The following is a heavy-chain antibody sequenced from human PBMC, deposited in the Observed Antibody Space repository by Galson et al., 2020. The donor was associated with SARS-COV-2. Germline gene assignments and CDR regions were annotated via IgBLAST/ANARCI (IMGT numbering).Heavy chain of an antibody. J-gene: IGHJ4*02. CDR1: GFTFSSYG. CDR2: ISYDGSNK. V-gene: IGHV3-30*18. CDR3: AKDHGSPSLPPFDY. Sequence: GGSLRLSCAASGFTFSSYGMHWVRQAPGKGLEWVAVISYDGSNKYYADSVKGRFTISRDNSKNTLYLQMNSLRAEDTAVYYCAKDHGSPSLPPFDYWGQGTLVTVSS. D-gene: IGHD2-2*01.